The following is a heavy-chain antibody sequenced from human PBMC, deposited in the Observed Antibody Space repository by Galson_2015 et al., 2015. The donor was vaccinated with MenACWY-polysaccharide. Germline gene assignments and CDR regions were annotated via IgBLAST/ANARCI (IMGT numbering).Heavy chain of an antibody. CDR1: GFTFSGSA. CDR3: AVHCSSTSCYSPLSRL. CDR2: IDSDGSST. Sequence: SLRLSCATSGFTFSGSAIHWVRQAPGKGLVWVSRIDSDGSSTSYADSVKGRFTISRDNAKNTLYLQMNSLRAEDTAVYYCAVHCSSTSCYSPLSRLWGQGTMVTVSS. J-gene: IGHJ3*01. D-gene: IGHD2-2*01. V-gene: IGHV3-74*01.